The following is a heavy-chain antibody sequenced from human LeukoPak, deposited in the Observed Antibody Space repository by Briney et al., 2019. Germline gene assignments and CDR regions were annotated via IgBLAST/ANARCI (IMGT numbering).Heavy chain of an antibody. CDR2: IYYSGST. D-gene: IGHD1-26*01. CDR1: GGSISSYY. Sequence: SETLSLTCTVSGGSISSYYWSWIRQPPGKGLEWIGYIYYSGSTNYNPSLKSRVTISVDRSKNQFSLKLSSVTAADTAVYYCARMTQDSWERLDYWGQGTLVTVSS. V-gene: IGHV4-59*08. CDR3: ARMTQDSWERLDY. J-gene: IGHJ4*02.